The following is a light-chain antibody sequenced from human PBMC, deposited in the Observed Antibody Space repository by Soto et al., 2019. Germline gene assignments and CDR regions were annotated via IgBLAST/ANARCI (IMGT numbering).Light chain of an antibody. J-gene: IGKJ5*01. V-gene: IGKV3-20*01. CDR2: GAS. Sequence: EIVLTQSPGTLSLSPGERATLSCRASQSVSSSYLAWYQQKPGQAPRLLIYGASSRATGVPGRFSGSGSGTDFTLTISRLEPEDFAVYYCQQYGSSPPITLGQGTRLEIK. CDR3: QQYGSSPPIT. CDR1: QSVSSSY.